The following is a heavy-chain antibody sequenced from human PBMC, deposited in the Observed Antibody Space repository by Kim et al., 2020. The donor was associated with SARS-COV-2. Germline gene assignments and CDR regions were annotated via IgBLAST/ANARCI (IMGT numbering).Heavy chain of an antibody. Sequence: ASVKVSCKASGYTFTSYGISWVRQAPGQGLEWMGWISAYNGNTNYAQKLQGRVTMTTDTSTSTAYMELRSLRSDDTAVYYCARDIPVDYYDSSGYYLGDYWGQGTLVTVSS. CDR3: ARDIPVDYYDSSGYYLGDY. J-gene: IGHJ4*02. D-gene: IGHD3-22*01. CDR2: ISAYNGNT. V-gene: IGHV1-18*01. CDR1: GYTFTSYG.